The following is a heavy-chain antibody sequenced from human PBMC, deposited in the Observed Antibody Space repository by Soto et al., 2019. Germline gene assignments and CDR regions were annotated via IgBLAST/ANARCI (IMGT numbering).Heavy chain of an antibody. CDR3: ARVTVTTPDY. V-gene: IGHV4-59*01. J-gene: IGHJ4*02. CDR2: IYYSGST. Sequence: SETLSLTCTVSSGSISSYYWSWIRQPPGKGLEWIGYIYYSGSTNYNPSLKSRVTISVDTSKNQFSLKLSSVTAADTAVYYCARVTVTTPDYWGQGTLVTVSS. D-gene: IGHD4-4*01. CDR1: SGSISSYY.